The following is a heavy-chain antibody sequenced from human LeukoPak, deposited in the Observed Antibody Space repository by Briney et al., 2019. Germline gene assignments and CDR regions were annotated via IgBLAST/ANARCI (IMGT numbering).Heavy chain of an antibody. V-gene: IGHV3-48*03. Sequence: GGSLRLSCAASGFTFSSYEMNWVRQAPGKGLEWVSYISSSGSTIYYADSVKGRFTISRDNAKNSLYLQMNSLRAEDTAVYYCARWYSGSRTFDYWGQGTLVTVSS. CDR2: ISSSGSTI. D-gene: IGHD1-26*01. CDR1: GFTFSSYE. CDR3: ARWYSGSRTFDY. J-gene: IGHJ4*02.